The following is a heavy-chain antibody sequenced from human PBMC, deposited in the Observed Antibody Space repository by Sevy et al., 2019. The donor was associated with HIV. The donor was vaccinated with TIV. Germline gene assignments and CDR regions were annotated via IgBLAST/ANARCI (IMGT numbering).Heavy chain of an antibody. V-gene: IGHV3-21*01. CDR2: ISSSSNFI. J-gene: IGHJ6*02. CDR3: ARDRDGSGSSGGYGMDV. Sequence: GGSLRLSCVASGFTFSIYSMNWVRQAPGKGLEWVSSISSSSNFIYYADSVKGRFIISRDNAKNLLYLQMGSLRAEETAVYYCARDRDGSGSSGGYGMDVWGQGTTVTVSS. CDR1: GFTFSIYS. D-gene: IGHD3-10*01.